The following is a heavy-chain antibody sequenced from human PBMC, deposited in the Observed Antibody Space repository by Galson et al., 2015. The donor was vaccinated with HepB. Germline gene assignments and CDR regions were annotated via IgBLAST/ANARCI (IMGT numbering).Heavy chain of an antibody. CDR3: ARGALVAVVDATQNNWFDP. V-gene: IGHV1-18*01. J-gene: IGHJ5*02. Sequence: SVKVSCKASGYTFSTYSITWVRQAPGQGLEWMGWISAYDRYTNYVQKFQGRVTMTTDTSTTTAYMELRSLRSDDTAVYYCARGALVAVVDATQNNWFDPWGQGTLVTVSS. CDR2: ISAYDRYT. CDR1: GYTFSTYS. D-gene: IGHD2-15*01.